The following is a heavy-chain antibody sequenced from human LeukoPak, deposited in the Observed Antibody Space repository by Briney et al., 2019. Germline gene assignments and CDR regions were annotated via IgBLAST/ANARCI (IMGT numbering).Heavy chain of an antibody. CDR2: ISYSGST. J-gene: IGHJ4*02. CDR3: AGGRGFDY. D-gene: IGHD2-15*01. Sequence: SETLSLTCSVSGGSISSYYWSWIRQPPGKGLEWIGYISYSGSTNYNPPLKSRVTISIDTSKNQFSLKLSSVTAADTAVYYCAGGRGFDYWGQGTLVTVSS. CDR1: GGSISSYY. V-gene: IGHV4-59*08.